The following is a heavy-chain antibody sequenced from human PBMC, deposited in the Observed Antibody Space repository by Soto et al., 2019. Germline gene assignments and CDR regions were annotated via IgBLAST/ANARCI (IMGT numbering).Heavy chain of an antibody. D-gene: IGHD3-10*01. CDR2: INSDGSST. CDR3: ATAMVRGVIITENGHPGLDGMDV. CDR1: GFTFSSYW. Sequence: GGSLRLSCAASGFTFSSYWMHWVRQAPGKGLVWVSRINSDGSSTSYADSVKGRFTISRDNAKNTLYLQMNSLGAEDTAVYYCATAMVRGVIITENGHPGLDGMDVWGQGTTVTVSS. V-gene: IGHV3-74*01. J-gene: IGHJ6*02.